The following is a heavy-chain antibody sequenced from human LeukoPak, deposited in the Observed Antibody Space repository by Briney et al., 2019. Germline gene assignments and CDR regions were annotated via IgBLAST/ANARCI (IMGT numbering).Heavy chain of an antibody. CDR1: GFTFSTYT. Sequence: PGRSLRLSCAASGFTFSTYTMQWVRQAPGKGPEGVAVISYDGVNTNYADSVKGRFTFSRDNSKHTLYLQMNSLRAEDTAVYYCAREGELQWVSYFDYWGQGTLVTVSP. V-gene: IGHV3-30*01. J-gene: IGHJ4*02. CDR2: ISYDGVNT. D-gene: IGHD1-26*01. CDR3: AREGELQWVSYFDY.